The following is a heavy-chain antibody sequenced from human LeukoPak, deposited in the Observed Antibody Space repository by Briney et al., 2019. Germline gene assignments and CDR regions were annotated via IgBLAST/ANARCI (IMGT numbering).Heavy chain of an antibody. Sequence: SETLSLTCTVSGGSISSSNYYWGWIRQPPGTGLEWIGNVYYSGSTYYNPSLKSRVTISVDTSKNQFSLKLSSVTAADTAVYYCARFVAAAGTRYFDYWGQGTLVTVSS. V-gene: IGHV4-39*01. J-gene: IGHJ4*02. CDR3: ARFVAAAGTRYFDY. D-gene: IGHD6-13*01. CDR1: GGSISSSNYY. CDR2: VYYSGST.